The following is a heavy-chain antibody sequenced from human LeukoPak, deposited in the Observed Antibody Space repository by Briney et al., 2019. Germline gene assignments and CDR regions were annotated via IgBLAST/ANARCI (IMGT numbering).Heavy chain of an antibody. J-gene: IGHJ4*02. CDR1: DGSISSSRYY. V-gene: IGHV4-39*07. Sequence: SETLSLTCIVSDGSISSSRYYWGWIRQPPGKGLEWIGSIYYSGSTNYNPSLKSRVTMSVGESKNEFSLKLTSVTAADTAVYYCARFHTSSWFFDSWGQGTLVTVSS. CDR2: IYYSGST. CDR3: ARFHTSSWFFDS. D-gene: IGHD6-13*01.